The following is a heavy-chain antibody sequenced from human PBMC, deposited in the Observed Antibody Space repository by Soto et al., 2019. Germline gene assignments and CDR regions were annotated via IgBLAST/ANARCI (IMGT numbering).Heavy chain of an antibody. CDR3: ARGFNYDFWSGSWFDP. V-gene: IGHV4-30-4*01. CDR2: IYYSGST. CDR1: GGSISSGDYY. D-gene: IGHD3-3*01. J-gene: IGHJ5*02. Sequence: SETLSLTCTVSGGSISSGDYYWSWIRQPPGKGLEWIGYIYYSGSTYYNPSLKSRVTISVDTSKNQFSLKLSSVTAADTAVYYCARGFNYDFWSGSWFDPWGQGTLVTVSS.